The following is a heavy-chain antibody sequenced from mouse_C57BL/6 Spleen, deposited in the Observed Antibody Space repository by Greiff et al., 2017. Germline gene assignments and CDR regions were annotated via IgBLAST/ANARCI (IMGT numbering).Heavy chain of an antibody. D-gene: IGHD3-2*02. V-gene: IGHV5-16*01. CDR1: GFTFSDYY. Sequence: EVKLMESEGGLVQPGSSMKLSCTASGFTFSDYYMAWVRQVPEKGLEWVANINYDGSSTYYLDSLKSRFIISRDNAKNILYLQMSSLKSEDTATYYCARQLRLGYYFDYWGQGTTLTVSS. CDR2: INYDGSST. J-gene: IGHJ2*01. CDR3: ARQLRLGYYFDY.